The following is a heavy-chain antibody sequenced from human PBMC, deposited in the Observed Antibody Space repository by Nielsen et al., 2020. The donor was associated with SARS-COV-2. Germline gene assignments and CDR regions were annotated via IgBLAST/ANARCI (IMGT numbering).Heavy chain of an antibody. CDR2: VSQTGTT. CDR3: ARGDLVVVPSPLLGLGPIFYYFCLDV. Sequence: SETLSLTCAVSSGSVSSSSWWTWVRQSPGTGLQWIGEVSQTGTTNYNPSLKGRVTLLIDKSRSQFSLRLTSVSAADTAVYFCARGDLVVVPSPLLGLGPIFYYFCLDVWGKGTTVIVSS. D-gene: IGHD2-2*02. V-gene: IGHV4-4*02. J-gene: IGHJ6*03. CDR1: SGSVSSSSW.